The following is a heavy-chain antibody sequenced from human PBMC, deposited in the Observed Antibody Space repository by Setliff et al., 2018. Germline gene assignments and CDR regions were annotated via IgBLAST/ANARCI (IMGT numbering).Heavy chain of an antibody. CDR3: ARAVGYCSGGSCYKGDDY. CDR2: ISAYNGNT. J-gene: IGHJ4*02. V-gene: IGHV1-18*01. CDR1: GYTFTSYG. D-gene: IGHD2-15*01. Sequence: ASVKVSCKASGYTFTSYGISWVRQAPGQGLEWMGWISAYNGNTNYAQKLQGRVTMTTDTSTNTAYREVRSLGSDDTAMYYCARAVGYCSGGSCYKGDDYWGQGTLVT.